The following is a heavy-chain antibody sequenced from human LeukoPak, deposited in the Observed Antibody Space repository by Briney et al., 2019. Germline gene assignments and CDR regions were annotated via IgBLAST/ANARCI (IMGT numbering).Heavy chain of an antibody. D-gene: IGHD3-10*01. V-gene: IGHV3-23*01. CDR2: ISGSGGST. CDR3: AKDWVWFGELDAFDI. Sequence: PGGSLRLSCAASGFTFSSYGMSWVRQAPGKGLEWVSAISGSGGSTYYADSVKGRFTISRDNSKNTLYLQMNSLRAEDTAVYYCAKDWVWFGELDAFDIWGQGTMVTVSS. CDR1: GFTFSSYG. J-gene: IGHJ3*02.